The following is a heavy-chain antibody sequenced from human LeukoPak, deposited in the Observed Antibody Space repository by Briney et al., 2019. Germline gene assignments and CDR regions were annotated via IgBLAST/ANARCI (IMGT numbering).Heavy chain of an antibody. D-gene: IGHD1-26*01. Sequence: GESLKISCQGSEYSFATYWIAWLRQMPGKGLGWMGIIYPSDSDTRYSPSFQGQVTISADKSIKTAYLQWSSLKASDTAMYYCARPLQGIVGATGFDYWGQGTLVTVSS. CDR2: IYPSDSDT. CDR3: ARPLQGIVGATGFDY. J-gene: IGHJ4*02. CDR1: EYSFATYW. V-gene: IGHV5-51*01.